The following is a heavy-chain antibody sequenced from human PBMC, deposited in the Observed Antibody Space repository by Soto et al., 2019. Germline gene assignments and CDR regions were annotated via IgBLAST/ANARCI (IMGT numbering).Heavy chain of an antibody. D-gene: IGHD3-22*01. CDR3: ASSYSGYYYVGAFDI. Sequence: PGESLKISCKGSGYSFTSYWIGWVRQMPGKGLEWMGIIFPGDSDTRYSPSFQGQVTISADKSFSTAYLQWSSLKASDTAMYYCASSYSGYYYVGAFDIWGQGTMVTVSS. J-gene: IGHJ3*02. CDR2: IFPGDSDT. CDR1: GYSFTSYW. V-gene: IGHV5-51*01.